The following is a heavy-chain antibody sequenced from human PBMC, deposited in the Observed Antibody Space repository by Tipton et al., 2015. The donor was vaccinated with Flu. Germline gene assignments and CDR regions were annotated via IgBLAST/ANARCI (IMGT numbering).Heavy chain of an antibody. D-gene: IGHD3-22*01. CDR3: AREHFYDVDLDDWYIDL. V-gene: IGHV4-39*07. CDR1: GVSISSSDSY. Sequence: LRLSCAVSGVSISSSDSYWGWVRQPPGGGLDFIGAVSSRGTPFYNPSLKSRVTISADASKNQVSLTLSSVTAADTAVYYCAREHFYDVDLDDWYIDLWGRGTLVTVAS. J-gene: IGHJ2*01. CDR2: VSSRGTP.